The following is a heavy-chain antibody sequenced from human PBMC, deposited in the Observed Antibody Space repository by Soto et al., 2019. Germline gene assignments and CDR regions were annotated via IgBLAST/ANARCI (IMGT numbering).Heavy chain of an antibody. Sequence: QVQLVESGGDVVQPGRSLRLSCAASGFTFSSYAMHWVRQAPGKGLEWVAVISYDGSNKYYADSVKGRFTISRDNSKNTLYLQMNSLRAEDTAVYYCARPVDTAMVTPYFDYWGQGTLVTVSS. CDR1: GFTFSSYA. D-gene: IGHD5-18*01. J-gene: IGHJ4*02. CDR2: ISYDGSNK. CDR3: ARPVDTAMVTPYFDY. V-gene: IGHV3-30-3*01.